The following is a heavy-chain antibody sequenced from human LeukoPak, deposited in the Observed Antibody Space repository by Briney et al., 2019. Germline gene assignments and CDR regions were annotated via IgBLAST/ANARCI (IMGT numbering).Heavy chain of an antibody. CDR1: GYTFTDYY. V-gene: IGHV1-2*02. Sequence: ASVKVSCKASGYTFTDYYMHWVRQAPGQGLEWMGWINPNSGGTNYAQKFQGRVTMTRDTSISTAYMELSRLRSDDTAVYYCAREELLWFGEGDSFDPWGQGTLVTVSS. D-gene: IGHD3-10*01. CDR2: INPNSGGT. J-gene: IGHJ5*02. CDR3: AREELLWFGEGDSFDP.